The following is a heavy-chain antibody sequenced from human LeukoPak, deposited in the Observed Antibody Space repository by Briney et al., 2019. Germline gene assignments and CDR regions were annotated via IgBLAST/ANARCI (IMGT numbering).Heavy chain of an antibody. D-gene: IGHD3-16*01. CDR1: GFTLIDYW. V-gene: IGHV3-74*01. J-gene: IGHJ4*02. CDR2: INRDGRSA. CDR3: ERGKRGFGDPYSYFDY. Sequence: TRGSLRLSCRASGFTLIDYWMHWVREAPGEGVLWVSRINRDGRSAGYADFVKGSFTISRDNARNTLYMQMDNLRVEDTDMYYCERGKRGFGDPYSYFDYWGQGALVTVSS.